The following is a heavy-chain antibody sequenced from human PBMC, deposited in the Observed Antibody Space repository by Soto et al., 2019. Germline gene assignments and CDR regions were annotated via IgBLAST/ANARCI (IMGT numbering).Heavy chain of an antibody. CDR3: ARDLAKGGGSAGFDY. J-gene: IGHJ4*02. D-gene: IGHD2-15*01. Sequence: QAQLVQSGAEVKKPGASVKVSCKASGYTFTGYYIPWVRQAPGQGLEWMGCINPNSGGTKYPEKFQSRVTMTSDTSIRTVYMSLTGVKSDDTSVYFCARDLAKGGGSAGFDYWGQGTLVAVSS. CDR2: INPNSGGT. CDR1: GYTFTGYY. V-gene: IGHV1-2*02.